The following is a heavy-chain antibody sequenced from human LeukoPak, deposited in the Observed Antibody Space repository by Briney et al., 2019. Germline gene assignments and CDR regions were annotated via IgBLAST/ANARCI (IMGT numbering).Heavy chain of an antibody. Sequence: ASVKVSCKASGYTFTSYDINWVRQATGQGLEWMGWMNPNSGNTGYAQKFQGRVTMTRNTSISTAYMELSSLRSEDTAVYYCARDHLPHCSSTSCYIHYYGMDVWGQGTTVTVSS. J-gene: IGHJ6*02. D-gene: IGHD2-2*02. CDR2: MNPNSGNT. CDR1: GYTFTSYD. CDR3: ARDHLPHCSSTSCYIHYYGMDV. V-gene: IGHV1-8*01.